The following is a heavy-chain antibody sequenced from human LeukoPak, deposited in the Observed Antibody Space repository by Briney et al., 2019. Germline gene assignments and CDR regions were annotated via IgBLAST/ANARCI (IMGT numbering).Heavy chain of an antibody. CDR3: ARLTVGAAADNTYYYYMDV. CDR1: GGSISSSNW. Sequence: SETLSLTCSVSGGSISSSNWWNWVRQPPGKGLEWIGQIYHSGGTNYNPSLKSRVTMSVDTSKNQFSLKLSSVTAADTAVYYCARLTVGAAADNTYYYYMDVWGKGTTVTVSS. CDR2: IYHSGGT. D-gene: IGHD6-13*01. J-gene: IGHJ6*03. V-gene: IGHV4-4*02.